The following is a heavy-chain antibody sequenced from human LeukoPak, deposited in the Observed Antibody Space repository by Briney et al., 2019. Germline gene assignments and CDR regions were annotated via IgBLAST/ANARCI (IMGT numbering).Heavy chain of an antibody. Sequence: PGGSLRLSCAASGFTFSSYGMHWVRQAPGKGLEWVAVISYDGSNKYYADSVKGRFTISRDNSKNTLYLQMNSLRAEDTAVYYCAKDDGGGIVGAFFDYWGQGTLVTVSS. CDR2: ISYDGSNK. D-gene: IGHD1-26*01. CDR3: AKDDGGGIVGAFFDY. J-gene: IGHJ4*02. V-gene: IGHV3-30*18. CDR1: GFTFSSYG.